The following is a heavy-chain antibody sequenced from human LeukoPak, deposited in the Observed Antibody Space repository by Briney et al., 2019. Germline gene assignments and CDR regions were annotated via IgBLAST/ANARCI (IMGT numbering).Heavy chain of an antibody. V-gene: IGHV3-48*04. CDR3: ARRAWDAFDI. CDR1: GFTFSSYA. CDR2: ISSSGSTI. J-gene: IGHJ3*02. Sequence: GGSLRLSCAASGFTFSSYAMSWVRQAPGKGLEWVSYISSSGSTIYYADSVKGRFTISRDNAKTSLYLQMNTLRAEDTAVYYCARRAWDAFDIWGQGTMVTVSS.